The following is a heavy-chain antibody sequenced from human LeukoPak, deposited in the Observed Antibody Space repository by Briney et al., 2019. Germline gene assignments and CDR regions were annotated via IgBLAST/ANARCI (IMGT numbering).Heavy chain of an antibody. CDR2: IYYSGST. V-gene: IGHV4-59*12. J-gene: IGHJ6*02. Sequence: NPSETLSLTCTVSGGSISSYYWSWIRQPPGKGLEWIGYIYYSGSTNYNPSLKSRVTISVDTSKNQFSLKLSSVTAADTAVYYCARTKYYDILTGRYYYGMDVWGQGTTVTVSS. CDR1: GGSISSYY. CDR3: ARTKYYDILTGRYYYGMDV. D-gene: IGHD3-9*01.